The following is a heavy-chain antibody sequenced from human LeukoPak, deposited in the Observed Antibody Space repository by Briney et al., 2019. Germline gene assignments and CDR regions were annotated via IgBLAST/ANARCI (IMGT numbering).Heavy chain of an antibody. J-gene: IGHJ4*02. CDR2: IIPIFGTA. CDR3: ARDYDSSGYCDY. Sequence: SVKVSCKASGGTFSSYAISWVRQAPGQGLEWMGGIIPIFGTANYAQKFQGRVTITTDESTSTAYMELSSLRSEDTAVYYCARDYDSSGYCDYWGQGTLVTVSS. D-gene: IGHD3-22*01. V-gene: IGHV1-69*05. CDR1: GGTFSSYA.